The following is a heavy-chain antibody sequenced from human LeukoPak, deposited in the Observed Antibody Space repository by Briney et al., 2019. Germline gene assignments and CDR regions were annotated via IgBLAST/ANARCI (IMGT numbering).Heavy chain of an antibody. J-gene: IGHJ4*02. CDR2: SYYSGST. D-gene: IGHD6-19*01. CDR1: GGSIGSSSYY. CDR3: ARPGIAVAGYFDY. V-gene: IGHV4-39*01. Sequence: SETLSLTCTVSGGSIGSSSYYWGWIRQPPGKGLKWIESSYYSGSTYYNPSLKSRVTISVDTSKNQFSLKLSSVTAADTAVYYCARPGIAVAGYFDYWGQGTLVTVSS.